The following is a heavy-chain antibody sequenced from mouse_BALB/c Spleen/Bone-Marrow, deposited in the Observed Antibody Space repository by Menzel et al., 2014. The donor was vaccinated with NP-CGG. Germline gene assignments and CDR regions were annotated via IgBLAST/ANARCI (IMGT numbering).Heavy chain of an antibody. CDR2: IWSDGST. CDR1: GFSLISYG. V-gene: IGHV2-6-1*01. Sequence: QVQLKESGPGLVAPSQSLSITCTISGFSLISYGVHWVRQPPGKGLEWLVVIWSDGSTTYNSALKSRLSISKDISKSQVFLKMNSLLTDDTAIYYCARHDGYFGAVDYWGQGTSVTVSS. D-gene: IGHD2-3*01. J-gene: IGHJ4*01. CDR3: ARHDGYFGAVDY.